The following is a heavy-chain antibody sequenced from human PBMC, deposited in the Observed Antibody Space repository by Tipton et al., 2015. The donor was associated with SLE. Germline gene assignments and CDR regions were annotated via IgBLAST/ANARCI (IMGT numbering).Heavy chain of an antibody. J-gene: IGHJ4*02. V-gene: IGHV4-39*07. D-gene: IGHD1-26*01. CDR1: GGSISSSSYY. Sequence: TLSLTCTVSGGSISSSSYYWGWIRQPPGKGLEWIGSIYYSGSTYYNPSLKSRVTISVDTSKNQFSLKLSSVTAADTAVYYCARDRETAWELAPFDYWGQGTLVTVSS. CDR3: ARDRETAWELAPFDY. CDR2: IYYSGST.